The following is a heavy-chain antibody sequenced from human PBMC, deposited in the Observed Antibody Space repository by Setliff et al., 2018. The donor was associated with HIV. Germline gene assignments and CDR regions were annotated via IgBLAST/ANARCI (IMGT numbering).Heavy chain of an antibody. CDR2: FHYSGSI. V-gene: IGHV4-39*01. CDR1: VGSFINTDYY. D-gene: IGHD3-3*01. CDR3: ARPLTTSFNFWGDAFVI. Sequence: PSETLSLTCTVSVGSFINTDYYWGWIRQPPGKALEWIGSFHYSGSISYNPSLGRRVTISVENSKNQFSLELTSVTAADTAVYYCARPLTTSFNFWGDAFVIWGPGRMVTVSS. J-gene: IGHJ3*02.